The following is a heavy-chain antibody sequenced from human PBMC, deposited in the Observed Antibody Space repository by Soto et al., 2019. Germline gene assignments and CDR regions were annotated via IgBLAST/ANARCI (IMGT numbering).Heavy chain of an antibody. CDR1: GVSTSNHY. V-gene: IGHV4-59*11. J-gene: IGHJ4*02. CDR3: AREGGSPYPDHEFDY. D-gene: IGHD6-19*01. Sequence: QVQLQESGPGLVKPSETLSLTSSVSGVSTSNHYWTWIRKPPGQGPEWIGCIYYRGTTNYNASLNSRVTISVDTSKNQFSRRLTCVTTADTAVYYCAREGGSPYPDHEFDYWGQGILVTVSS. CDR2: IYYRGTT.